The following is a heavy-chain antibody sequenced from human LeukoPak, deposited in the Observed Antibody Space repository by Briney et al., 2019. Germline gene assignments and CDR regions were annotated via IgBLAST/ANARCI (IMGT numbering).Heavy chain of an antibody. CDR3: ATEKEDIVVVVAAANWFDP. V-gene: IGHV3-49*04. CDR2: TRSKAYGGTT. CDR1: GFTFGDYA. Sequence: GGSLRLSCTASGFTFGDYAMSWVRQAPGKGLEWVGFTRSKAYGGTTEYAASVQGRFIISRDDSKSIAYLQMNSLRAEDTAVYYCATEKEDIVVVVAAANWFDPWGQGTLVTVSS. D-gene: IGHD2-15*01. J-gene: IGHJ5*02.